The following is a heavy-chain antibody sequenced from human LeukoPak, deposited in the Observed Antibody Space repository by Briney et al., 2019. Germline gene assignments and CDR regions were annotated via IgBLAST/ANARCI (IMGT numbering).Heavy chain of an antibody. D-gene: IGHD1-26*01. V-gene: IGHV4-59*01. Sequence: PSETLSLTCTVSGGSISSYYWSWIRQPPGKGLEWIGYIYYSGSTNYNPSLKSRVTISVDTSKNQFSLKLSSVTAADTAVYYCARGRRSGSYSGWFDPWGQGTLVTVSS. CDR2: IYYSGST. CDR3: ARGRRSGSYSGWFDP. J-gene: IGHJ5*02. CDR1: GGSISSYY.